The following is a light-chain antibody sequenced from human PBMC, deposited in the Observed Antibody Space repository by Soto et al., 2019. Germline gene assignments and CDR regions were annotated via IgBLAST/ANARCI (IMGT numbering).Light chain of an antibody. J-gene: IGKJ1*01. CDR1: QSLKSNY. CDR3: HQYNTFPWT. Sequence: SALTQSPGTLSLSPGERAALSCRASQSLKSNYLAWYQQKPGQSPSLLIYGASTRATGVPDRFSGSGSGTDFTLTISRLEPEDFAVYYCHQYNTFPWTFGQGTKVEIK. V-gene: IGKV3-20*01. CDR2: GAS.